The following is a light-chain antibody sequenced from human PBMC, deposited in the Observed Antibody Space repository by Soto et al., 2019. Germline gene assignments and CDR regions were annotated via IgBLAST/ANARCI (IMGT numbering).Light chain of an antibody. CDR2: ATS. CDR1: QSISNSY. CDR3: HQYVSSPPAWA. J-gene: IGKJ1*01. V-gene: IGKV3-20*01. Sequence: EIVLTQSPGTLSLSPGERATLSCKTSQSISNSYLAWSQQKPGQAPRLLISATSSRATGVPDRFSGSGSGTDFTLSISRLEPEDSAVYSGHQYVSSPPAWAFGQGTKVEIK.